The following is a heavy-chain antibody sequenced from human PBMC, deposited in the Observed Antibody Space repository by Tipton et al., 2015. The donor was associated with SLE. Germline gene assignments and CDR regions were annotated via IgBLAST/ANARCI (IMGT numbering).Heavy chain of an antibody. Sequence: TLSLTCAVYGGSFSGYYWSWIRQPPGKGLEWIGEINHSGSTNYNPSLKSRVTISVDTSKNQFSLKLSSVTAADTAVYYCAREGGAFDIWGQGTMVTVSS. D-gene: IGHD3-16*01. V-gene: IGHV4-34*01. CDR1: GGSFSGYY. CDR2: INHSGST. CDR3: AREGGAFDI. J-gene: IGHJ3*02.